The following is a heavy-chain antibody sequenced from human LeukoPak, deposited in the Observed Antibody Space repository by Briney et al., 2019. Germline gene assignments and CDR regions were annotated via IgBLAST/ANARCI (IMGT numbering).Heavy chain of an antibody. Sequence: SETLSLTXTVSGGSISSSSYYWGWIRQPPGKGLEWIGSIYYSGSTYYNPSLKSRVTISVDTSKNQFSLKLSSVTAADTAVYYCARLSDDSSGYPYYFDYWGQGTLVTVSS. D-gene: IGHD3-22*01. CDR3: ARLSDDSSGYPYYFDY. V-gene: IGHV4-39*01. CDR1: GGSISSSSYY. J-gene: IGHJ4*02. CDR2: IYYSGST.